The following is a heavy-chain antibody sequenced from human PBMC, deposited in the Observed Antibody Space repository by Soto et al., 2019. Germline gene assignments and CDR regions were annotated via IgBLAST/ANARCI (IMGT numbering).Heavy chain of an antibody. V-gene: IGHV1-58*02. CDR2: IVVGSGNT. Sequence: SVKVSCKASGFTFTSSAMQWVRQARGQRLEWIGWIVVGSGNTNYAQKFQERVTITRDMSTSTAYMELSSLRSEDTAVYYCAAAPERYCSSTSCYPPFYDYWGQGTLVTV. CDR3: AAAPERYCSSTSCYPPFYDY. J-gene: IGHJ4*02. CDR1: GFTFTSSA. D-gene: IGHD2-2*01.